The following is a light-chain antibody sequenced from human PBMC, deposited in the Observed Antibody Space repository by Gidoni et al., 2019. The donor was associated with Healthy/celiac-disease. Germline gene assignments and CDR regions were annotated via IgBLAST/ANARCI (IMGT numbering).Light chain of an antibody. CDR3: QQYYSTPPALT. V-gene: IGKV4-1*01. CDR2: WAS. J-gene: IGKJ4*01. CDR1: QSVLYSSNNKNY. Sequence: IVMTQSPGSLAVSLGERATINCKSSQSVLYSSNNKNYLAWYQQKPGQPPKLLIYWASTRESGVPDRFSGSGSGTDFTLTISSLQAEDVAVYYCQQYYSTPPALTFGGGTKVEIK.